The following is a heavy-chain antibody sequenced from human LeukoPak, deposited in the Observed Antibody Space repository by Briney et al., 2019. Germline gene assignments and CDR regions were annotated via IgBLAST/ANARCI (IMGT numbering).Heavy chain of an antibody. J-gene: IGHJ4*02. V-gene: IGHV3-74*03. D-gene: IGHD3-22*01. CDR3: ARVNPTSSGFYTF. CDR2: INGDGSIT. Sequence: GGSLRLSCAASGFTFSSHRMHWVRQTPGKGLVWVSRINGDGSITTYADSVKGRFTISRDNAKNSLYLQMNSLRAEDTAVYYCARVNPTSSGFYTFWGQGTLVTVSS. CDR1: GFTFSSHR.